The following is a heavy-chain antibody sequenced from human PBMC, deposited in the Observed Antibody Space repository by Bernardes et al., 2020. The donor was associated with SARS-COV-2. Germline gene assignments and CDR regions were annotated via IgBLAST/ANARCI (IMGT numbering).Heavy chain of an antibody. CDR1: GYTFTGYY. V-gene: IGHV1-2*02. CDR3: AREVSRLEGATYFDY. CDR2: INPNSGGT. D-gene: IGHD1-26*01. J-gene: IGHJ4*02. Sequence: ASVKVSCKASGYTFTGYYMHWVRQAPGQGLEWMGWINPNSGGTNYAQKFQGRVTMTRDTSISTAYMELSRLRSDDTAVYYCAREVSRLEGATYFDYWGQGTLVTVSS.